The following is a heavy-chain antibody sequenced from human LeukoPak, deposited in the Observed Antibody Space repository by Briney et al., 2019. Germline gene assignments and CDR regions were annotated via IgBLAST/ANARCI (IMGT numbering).Heavy chain of an antibody. CDR3: AREDSYSRYFDY. J-gene: IGHJ4*03. V-gene: IGHV4-59*01. Sequence: SETLSLTCTVSGGSISSYYWSWIRQSPGKGLEWIGYIHYSGSTNYNPSLKSRVTISVDTSKNQFSLRLNSVTAADTAVYYCAREDSYSRYFDYWGQGTLVTVSS. CDR2: IHYSGST. CDR1: GGSISSYY. D-gene: IGHD1-26*01.